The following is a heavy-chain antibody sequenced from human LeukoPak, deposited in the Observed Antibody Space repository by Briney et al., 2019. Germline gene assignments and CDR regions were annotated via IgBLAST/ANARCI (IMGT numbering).Heavy chain of an antibody. CDR1: GYTFTGYY. J-gene: IGHJ4*02. D-gene: IGHD2-2*01. CDR2: INPNSGGT. Sequence: ASVKVSCKASGYTFTGYYMHWVRRAPGQGLEWMGWINPNSGGTNYAQKFQGRVTMTRDTSISTAYMELSRLRSDDTAVYYCARGGSRASPPLYYFDYWGQGTLVTVSS. CDR3: ARGGSRASPPLYYFDY. V-gene: IGHV1-2*02.